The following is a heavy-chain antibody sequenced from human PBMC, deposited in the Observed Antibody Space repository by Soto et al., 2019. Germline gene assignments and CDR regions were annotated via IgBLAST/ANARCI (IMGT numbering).Heavy chain of an antibody. J-gene: IGHJ4*02. CDR2: IYYSGST. CDR1: GGSIGSYY. CDR3: ARGGWRQIDY. V-gene: IGHV4-59*08. Sequence: QVQLQESGPGLVKPSETLSLTCFVSGGSIGSYYWSWIRQPPGKGLEWIGYIYYSGSTNYNPSLKSRVTISVVTSKNQFSLKLSSVTAADTAVYYCARGGWRQIDYWGQGTLVTVSS. D-gene: IGHD2-15*01.